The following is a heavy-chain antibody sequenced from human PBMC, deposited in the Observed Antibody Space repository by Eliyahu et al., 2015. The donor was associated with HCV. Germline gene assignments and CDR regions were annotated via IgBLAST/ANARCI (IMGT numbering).Heavy chain of an antibody. D-gene: IGHD1-26*01. CDR3: TREMKGVGLRQTDAFDL. CDR2: IDGDEWSP. Sequence: EVQLVESGGALVQPGGSXRLSCAASGXTVXXXWXXWVRQAPGKGLEWVSRIDGDEWSPTYVDSVKGRFTISRDIAKNTVDLQMNSLRVEDTAVYYCTREMKGVGLRQTDAFDLWGQGTMVTVSS. J-gene: IGHJ3*01. V-gene: IGHV3-74*03. CDR1: GXTVXXXW.